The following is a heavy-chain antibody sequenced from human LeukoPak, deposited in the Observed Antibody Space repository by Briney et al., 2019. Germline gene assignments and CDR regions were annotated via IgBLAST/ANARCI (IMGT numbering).Heavy chain of an antibody. J-gene: IGHJ4*02. V-gene: IGHV3-7*01. Sequence: PGGSLRLSCAASGFTFSSYWMSWVRQAPGKGLEWVANIKQDGSEKYYVDSVKGRFTIFRDNAKNSLYLQMNSLRAEDTAVYYCARERGGYYDSSGYDNFDYWGQGTLVTVSS. CDR3: ARERGGYYDSSGYDNFDY. CDR2: IKQDGSEK. D-gene: IGHD3-22*01. CDR1: GFTFSSYW.